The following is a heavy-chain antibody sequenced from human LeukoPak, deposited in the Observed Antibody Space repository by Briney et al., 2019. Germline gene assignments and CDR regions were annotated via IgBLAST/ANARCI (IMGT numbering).Heavy chain of an antibody. CDR3: ARGYNTGWYDVGY. CDR1: GFTFGDYA. D-gene: IGHD6-19*01. V-gene: IGHV3-21*01. J-gene: IGHJ4*02. CDR2: ISSRSSYI. Sequence: GGSLRLSCTGSGFTFGDYAMSWVRQAPGKGLEWVSSISSRSSYIYDADSVEGRFTISRDNTKNSLHLQMNALRAEDTAEYYCARGYNTGWYDVGYWGQGTLVTVSS.